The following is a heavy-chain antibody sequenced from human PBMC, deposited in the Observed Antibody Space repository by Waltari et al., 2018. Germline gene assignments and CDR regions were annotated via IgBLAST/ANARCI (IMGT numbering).Heavy chain of an antibody. D-gene: IGHD6-19*01. J-gene: IGHJ2*01. CDR3: ARVGGDYSTGWGFFDL. CDR1: AGSLSSNNYP. CDR2: VYATGRT. Sequence: QVQLQESGPELVKPSQTLSLTCTVSAGSLSSNNYPWTWIRHHPGQGLEWIGYVYATGRTQYGPSLKRRVTISVGTSGNQCVMRLMSVIAADTAVYHCARVGGDYSTGWGFFDLWGRGTLVTVSS. V-gene: IGHV4-31*03.